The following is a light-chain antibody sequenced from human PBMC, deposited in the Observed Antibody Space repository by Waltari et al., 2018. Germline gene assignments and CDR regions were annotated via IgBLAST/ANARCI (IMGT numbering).Light chain of an antibody. CDR3: QQSYSTPIT. CDR2: AAS. V-gene: IGKV1-39*01. J-gene: IGKJ5*01. Sequence: DIQMTQSPLSLSTSVGDRVTITCRASQSIDRYLNWYQHKPGQAPKLLICAASTLQTGVPSRFSGGGSGTDFTLTISSLQPEDFGTYYCQQSYSTPITFGQGTRLEIK. CDR1: QSIDRY.